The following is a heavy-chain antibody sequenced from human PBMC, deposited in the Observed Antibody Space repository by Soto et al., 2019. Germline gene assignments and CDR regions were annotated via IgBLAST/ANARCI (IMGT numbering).Heavy chain of an antibody. J-gene: IGHJ6*01. Sequence: WISQNKGKGLEWIGEINHSGSTNYNPSLKSRVTISVDTSKNQFSLKLSSVTAADTAVYYCARVDTMIVVGITSHGMAVLVNRTTVT. CDR3: ARVDTMIVVGITSHGMAV. D-gene: IGHD3-22*01. CDR2: INHSGST. V-gene: IGHV4-34*01.